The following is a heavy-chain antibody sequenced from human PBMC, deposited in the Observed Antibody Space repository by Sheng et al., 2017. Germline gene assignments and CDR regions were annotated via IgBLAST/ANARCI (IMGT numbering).Heavy chain of an antibody. Sequence: EVQLLESGGGLVQPGGSLRVSCAASGFTFSGFAMGWFRQAPGKGLEWVSAIIGSGGSSYYADSVKGRXTISRDNSKDTLYLQMNRLRAEDTAVYYCAKSMGVIDFDYWGQGILVTV. CDR3: AKSMGVIDFDY. CDR2: IIGSGGSS. V-gene: IGHV3-23*01. CDR1: GFTFSGFA. D-gene: IGHD3-16*02. J-gene: IGHJ4*02.